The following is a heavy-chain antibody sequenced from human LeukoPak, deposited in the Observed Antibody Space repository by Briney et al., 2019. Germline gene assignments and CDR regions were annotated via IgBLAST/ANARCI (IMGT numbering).Heavy chain of an antibody. CDR3: ALDSSGWSDDSFDI. CDR2: IYYIGST. CDR1: RFTFSTND. J-gene: IGHJ3*02. D-gene: IGHD6-13*01. Sequence: GSLTLSCAASRFTFSTNDMSWIRQPPAEELEWIGYIYYIGSTKYNPSLKSRVTMSIDTSKNQFSLNLKSVTAADTAVYYCALDSSGWSDDSFDIWGHGTMVTVSS. V-gene: IGHV4-59*01.